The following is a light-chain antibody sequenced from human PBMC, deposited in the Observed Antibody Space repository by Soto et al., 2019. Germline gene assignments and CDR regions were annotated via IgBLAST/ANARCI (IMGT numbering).Light chain of an antibody. CDR2: AAS. J-gene: IGKJ5*01. V-gene: IGKV3-20*01. CDR3: QQYGSSPQT. Sequence: IVLTQSPDTVSLSSGERGTLSWRASQSATRNYLASFQHTPGQAPRLLIYAASSRATGVPDRFSGSRSGTDFTLTISRLEPEDFAVYYRQQYGSSPQTIGQGTRLEIK. CDR1: QSATRNY.